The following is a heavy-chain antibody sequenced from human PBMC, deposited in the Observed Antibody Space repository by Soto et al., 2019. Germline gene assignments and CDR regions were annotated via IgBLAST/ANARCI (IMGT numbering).Heavy chain of an antibody. CDR3: ARANDYDPPVGNWFDP. CDR2: INHSGST. J-gene: IGHJ5*02. CDR1: GVSFSGYY. Sequence: PSETLSLTCAVYGVSFSGYYWSWIRQPPGKGLEWIGEINHSGSTNYNPSLKSRVTISVDTSKNQFSLKLSSVTAADTAVYYCARANDYDPPVGNWFDPWGQGTLVTVSS. D-gene: IGHD1-1*01. V-gene: IGHV4-34*01.